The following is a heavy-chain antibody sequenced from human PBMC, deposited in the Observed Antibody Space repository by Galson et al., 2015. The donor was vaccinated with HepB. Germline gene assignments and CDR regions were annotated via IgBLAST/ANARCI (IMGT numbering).Heavy chain of an antibody. CDR3: ARAGGLWELVPVDI. CDR1: GFTFSSYA. J-gene: IGHJ3*02. V-gene: IGHV3-30-3*01. D-gene: IGHD1-26*01. CDR2: ISYDGSNK. Sequence: SLRLSCAASGFTFSSYAMHWVRQAPGKGLEWVAVISYDGSNKYYADSVKGRFTISRDNSKNTLYLQMNSLRAEDTAVYYCARAGGLWELVPVDIWGQGTMVTVSS.